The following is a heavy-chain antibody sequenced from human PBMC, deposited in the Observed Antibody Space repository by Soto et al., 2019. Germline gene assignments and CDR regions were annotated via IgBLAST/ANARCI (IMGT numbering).Heavy chain of an antibody. V-gene: IGHV3-21*01. J-gene: IGHJ4*02. Sequence: EVQLVESGGGLVKPGGSLRLSFAASGFTFSTYTMNWVRQAPGKGLEWVASISSTSVYMYYANSLKGRFTISRANAKSSLYLQVNSLRAEDTAVYYCARGWLRDPWMYWGQGTLVTVSS. CDR3: ARGWLRDPWMY. CDR2: ISSTSVYM. D-gene: IGHD5-12*01. CDR1: GFTFSTYT.